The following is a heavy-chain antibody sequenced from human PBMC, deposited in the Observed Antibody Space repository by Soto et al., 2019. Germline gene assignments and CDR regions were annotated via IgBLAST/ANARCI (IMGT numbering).Heavy chain of an antibody. CDR2: IYYSGST. Sequence: QLQLQESGPGLVKPSETLSLTCTVSGGSISSSSYYWGWIRQPPGKGLEWIGSIYYSGSTYYNPSLKSRVTISVDQSNIQLSLKLSCVTAADPVGYYCARRIGYDFWSRSMVRGVIASPSPFDYWGQGTLVTVSS. CDR3: ARRIGYDFWSRSMVRGVIASPSPFDY. V-gene: IGHV4-39*01. J-gene: IGHJ4*02. CDR1: GGSISSSSYY. D-gene: IGHD3-10*01.